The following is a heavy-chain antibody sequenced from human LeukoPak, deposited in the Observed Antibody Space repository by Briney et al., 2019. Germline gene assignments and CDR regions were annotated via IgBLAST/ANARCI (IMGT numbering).Heavy chain of an antibody. Sequence: SETLSLSCAVYGGFFSGYYWSWIRQPPGKGLEWIGEINHSGSTNYNPSLKSRVTISVDTSKNQFSLKLSSVTAADTAVYYCARGQDVSPSRDMVRGPYYYYGMDVWGKGTTVTVSS. CDR2: INHSGST. J-gene: IGHJ6*04. CDR1: GGFFSGYY. V-gene: IGHV4-34*01. D-gene: IGHD3-10*01. CDR3: ARGQDVSPSRDMVRGPYYYYGMDV.